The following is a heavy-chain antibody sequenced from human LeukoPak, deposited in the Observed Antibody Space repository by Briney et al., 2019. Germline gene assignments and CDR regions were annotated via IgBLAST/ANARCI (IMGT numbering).Heavy chain of an antibody. CDR3: ARRAAAAGTVYYYFDY. CDR2: IYPGDSDT. CDR1: GFGFTSYW. D-gene: IGHD6-13*01. J-gene: IGHJ4*02. V-gene: IGHV5-51*01. Sequence: GGSLKISGQGSGFGFTSYWIGWVGQLPGKGLEWMGIIYPGDSDTRYSPSFQGQVTISANKSITTAYLQWSSLKASDTAIYYCARRAAAAGTVYYYFDYWGQGTLVTVSS.